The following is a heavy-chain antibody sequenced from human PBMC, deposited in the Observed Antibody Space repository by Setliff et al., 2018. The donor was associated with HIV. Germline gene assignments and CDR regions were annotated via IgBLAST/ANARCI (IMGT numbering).Heavy chain of an antibody. D-gene: IGHD2-15*01. Sequence: GGSLRLSCVASGFTFSTYWMTWVRQAPEKGLEWVASIKEDGSEEYYVDSVKGRFTISRDNAKNSLYLQMNRLRAEDTAVYFCATDQNVRPRYYGMDVWGQGTRVTVSS. J-gene: IGHJ6*02. CDR2: IKEDGSEE. CDR1: GFTFSTYW. CDR3: ATDQNVRPRYYGMDV. V-gene: IGHV3-7*03.